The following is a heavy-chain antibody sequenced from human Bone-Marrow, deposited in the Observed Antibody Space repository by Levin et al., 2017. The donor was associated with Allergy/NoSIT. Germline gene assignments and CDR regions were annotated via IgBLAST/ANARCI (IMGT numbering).Heavy chain of an antibody. CDR2: IYYSGST. J-gene: IGHJ3*02. CDR3: ARDPRPRIAVADDAFDI. CDR1: GGSISSSSYY. V-gene: IGHV4-39*07. D-gene: IGHD6-19*01. Sequence: SQTLSLTCTVSGGSISSSSYYWGWIRQPPGKGLEWIGSIYYSGSTYYNPSLKSRVTISVDTSKNQFSLKLSSVTAADTAVYYCARDPRPRIAVADDAFDIWGQGTMVTVSS.